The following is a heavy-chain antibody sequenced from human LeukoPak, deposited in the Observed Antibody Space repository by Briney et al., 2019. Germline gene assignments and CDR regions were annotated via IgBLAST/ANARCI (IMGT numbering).Heavy chain of an antibody. J-gene: IGHJ3*02. D-gene: IGHD4-17*01. V-gene: IGHV4-30-4*01. CDR3: ARDRSYGEANAFDI. CDR1: GGSISSGDYY. CDR2: IYYSVST. Sequence: PSETLSLTCTVSGGSISSGDYYWSWIRQPPGRGLEWIGYIYYSVSTYYNPSLKSRVTISVDTSKNQFSMKLSSVTAADTAVYYCARDRSYGEANAFDIWGQGTMATVSS.